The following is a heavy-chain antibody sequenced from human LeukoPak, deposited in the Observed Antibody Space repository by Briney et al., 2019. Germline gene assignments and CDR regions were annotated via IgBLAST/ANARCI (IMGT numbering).Heavy chain of an antibody. V-gene: IGHV1-46*01. CDR2: INPSGGST. CDR3: ARASGRLQPVDY. Sequence: ASVKVSCKASGYTFTGYYMHWVRQAPGQGLEWMGIINPSGGSTSYAQKFQGRVTMTRDTSTSTVYMELSSLRSEDTAVYYCARASGRLQPVDYWGQGTLVTVSS. J-gene: IGHJ4*02. CDR1: GYTFTGYY. D-gene: IGHD5-24*01.